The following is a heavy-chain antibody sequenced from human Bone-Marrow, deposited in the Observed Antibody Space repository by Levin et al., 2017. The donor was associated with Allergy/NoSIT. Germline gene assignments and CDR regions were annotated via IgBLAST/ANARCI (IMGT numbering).Heavy chain of an antibody. D-gene: IGHD6-19*01. CDR2: IWYDGSNK. CDR1: GFTFSSYG. Sequence: PGGSLRLSCAASGFTFSSYGMHWVRQAPGKGLEWVAVIWYDGSNKYYADSVKGRFTISRDNSKNTLYLQMNSLRAEDTAVYYCARGGDSSGWDNDYWGQGTLVTVSS. V-gene: IGHV3-33*01. J-gene: IGHJ4*02. CDR3: ARGGDSSGWDNDY.